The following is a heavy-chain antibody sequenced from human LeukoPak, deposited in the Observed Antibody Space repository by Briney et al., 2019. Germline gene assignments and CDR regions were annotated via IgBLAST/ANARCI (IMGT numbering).Heavy chain of an antibody. V-gene: IGHV3-53*01. CDR2: IYTDGST. CDR3: AKDRNYPIVVVINGWFDP. Sequence: RGSLRLSCAASGFIVSSNYMNWVRQAPGKGLEWVSVIYTDGSTYYADSVKGRFTISRDISRDTVHLQMNSLRAEDTAVYYCAKDRNYPIVVVINGWFDPWGQGTLVTVSS. CDR1: GFIVSSNY. J-gene: IGHJ5*02. D-gene: IGHD3-22*01.